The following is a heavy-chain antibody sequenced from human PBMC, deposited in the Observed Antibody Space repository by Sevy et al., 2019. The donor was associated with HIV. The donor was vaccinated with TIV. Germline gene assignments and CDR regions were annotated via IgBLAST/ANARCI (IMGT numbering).Heavy chain of an antibody. CDR3: AKVLHIVEVPAAIDYYYGMDV. J-gene: IGHJ6*02. CDR1: GFTFIAFG. Sequence: GGSLRLSCSASGFTFIAFGMTWVRQAPGRGLEWVAFMRFDGTIKYHRDSVKGRFSISRDNSKNTLYLQMNSLRVEDTAVYFCAKVLHIVEVPAAIDYYYGMDVWGQGTTVTVSS. D-gene: IGHD2-2*01. V-gene: IGHV3-30*02. CDR2: MRFDGTIK.